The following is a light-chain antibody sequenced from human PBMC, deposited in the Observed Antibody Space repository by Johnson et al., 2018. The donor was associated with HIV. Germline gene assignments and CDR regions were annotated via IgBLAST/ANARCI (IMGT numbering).Light chain of an antibody. CDR2: DNN. J-gene: IGLJ1*01. V-gene: IGLV1-51*01. Sequence: QSVLTQPPSVSAAPGQKVTISCSGSSSNIGNNYVSWYQQLPGTAPKLLIYDNNKRPSGIPDRFSGSKSGTSATLGITGLQTGDEGDYYCGTWDGSLSAGAVFGTGTKVTVL. CDR3: GTWDGSLSAGAV. CDR1: SSNIGNNY.